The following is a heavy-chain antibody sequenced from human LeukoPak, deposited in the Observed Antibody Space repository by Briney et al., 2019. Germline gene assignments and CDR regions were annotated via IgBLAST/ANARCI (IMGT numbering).Heavy chain of an antibody. Sequence: PGASVKVSCKASGYTFTSYGISWVRQAPGQGLEWMGWISAYNGNTNYAQKLQGRVTMTTDTSTSTAYMELRSLRSDDTAVYYCARGRYYYDSSGYGGQYYFDYWGQGTLVTVSS. CDR1: GYTFTSYG. D-gene: IGHD3-22*01. CDR3: ARGRYYYDSSGYGGQYYFDY. CDR2: ISAYNGNT. V-gene: IGHV1-18*01. J-gene: IGHJ4*02.